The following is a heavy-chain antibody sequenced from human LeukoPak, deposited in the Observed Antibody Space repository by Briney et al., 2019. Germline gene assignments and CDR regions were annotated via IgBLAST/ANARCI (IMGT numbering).Heavy chain of an antibody. CDR1: GGSISGYY. CDR2: VYYSGST. V-gene: IGHV4-59*01. Sequence: SETLSLTCTVSGGSISGYYWSWIRQPPGKGLEWIGYVYYSGSTNYNPSLKNRVSMSVDTSKNQFSLKLNSVTAADTAVYYCARRLGIGYCSGVSCYYYMDVWDKGTTVTVSS. D-gene: IGHD2-15*01. CDR3: ARRLGIGYCSGVSCYYYMDV. J-gene: IGHJ6*03.